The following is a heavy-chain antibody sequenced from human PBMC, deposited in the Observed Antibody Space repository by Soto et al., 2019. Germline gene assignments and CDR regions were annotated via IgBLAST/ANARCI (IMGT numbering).Heavy chain of an antibody. CDR1: GGSIGSYY. J-gene: IGHJ6*02. CDR2: IYESGST. V-gene: IGHV4-59*01. CDR3: ARARITLVREIIKYNMDI. D-gene: IGHD3-10*01. Sequence: SETLSLTCTVSGGSIGSYYWSWIRQPPGKGLEWIGYIYESGSTNSNPSLQSRVTISVDTSKNQFYLNLSPVTAADTATYYCARARITLVREIIKYNMDIWGQGITVTVSS.